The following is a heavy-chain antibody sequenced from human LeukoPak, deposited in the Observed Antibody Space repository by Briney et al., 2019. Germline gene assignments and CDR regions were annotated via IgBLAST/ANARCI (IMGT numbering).Heavy chain of an antibody. CDR1: GFTFSSYS. CDR2: ISSSSSYI. V-gene: IGHV3-21*01. D-gene: IGHD3-3*01. J-gene: IGHJ4*02. CDR3: ARDWSDGFDY. Sequence: GGSLRLSCAASGFTFSSYSMNWVRQAPGKGLEWVSSISSSSSYIYYADSVKGRFTISRDNAKNSLYLQMNSLRADDTAVYYCARDWSDGFDYWGQGTLVTVSS.